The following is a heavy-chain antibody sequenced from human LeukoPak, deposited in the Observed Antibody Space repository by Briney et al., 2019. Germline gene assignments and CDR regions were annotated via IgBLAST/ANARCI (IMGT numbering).Heavy chain of an antibody. V-gene: IGHV3-66*01. CDR2: IYTGGST. Sequence: PGGSLRLSCAASGFTVRRNYMSWVRQAPGKGLEWVSVIYTGGSTYYADSVKGRFTISRHNSNNILHLQTNSLRVEDTAVYYCAGGAGDWNAFHIWGQGTMVTVSS. J-gene: IGHJ3*02. CDR3: AGGAGDWNAFHI. CDR1: GFTVRRNY. D-gene: IGHD2-21*02.